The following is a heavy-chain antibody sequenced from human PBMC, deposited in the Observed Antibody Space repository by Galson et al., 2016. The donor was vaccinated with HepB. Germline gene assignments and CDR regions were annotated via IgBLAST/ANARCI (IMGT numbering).Heavy chain of an antibody. D-gene: IGHD3-10*01. CDR3: VRDVFVSCKFAEFTYCSFDL. J-gene: IGHJ2*01. Sequence: SLRLSCAASGFNFSIYSINWVRQAPGKGLEWISYISRTQRTIYYADSVKGRFTSSRDNVKNSLYLQMNSLRDEDTAVYYCVRDVFVSCKFAEFTYCSFDLWGRGTLVTVSS. CDR1: GFNFSIYS. V-gene: IGHV3-48*02. CDR2: ISRTQRTI.